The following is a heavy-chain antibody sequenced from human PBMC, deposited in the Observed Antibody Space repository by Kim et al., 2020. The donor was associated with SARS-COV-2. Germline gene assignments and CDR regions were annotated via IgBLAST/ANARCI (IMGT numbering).Heavy chain of an antibody. CDR2: ITDSGST. V-gene: IGHV4-34*01. CDR1: GGSFSGHS. CDR3: ARGRVGVVPAPVLGLGPFYEYFILDV. Sequence: SETLPLTCAVYGGSFSGHSWSWVRQPPGQGLEWIGEITDSGSTKYNPSLKSRLTISLDVSKNQFSLKLTSVTAADRGLYYCARGRVGVVPAPVLGLGPFYEYFILDVWGHGTTVTVSS. D-gene: IGHD2-2*01. J-gene: IGHJ6*02.